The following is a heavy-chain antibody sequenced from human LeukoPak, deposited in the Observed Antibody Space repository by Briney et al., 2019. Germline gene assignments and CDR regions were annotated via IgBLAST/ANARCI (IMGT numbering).Heavy chain of an antibody. Sequence: ASVKVSCRASGYTFTSYGISWVRQAPGQGLEWMGWISAYNGNTNYAQKLQGRVTMTTDTSTSTAYMELRSLRSDDTAVYYCARDCYYYDSSVQYCLGYWGQGTLVTVSS. V-gene: IGHV1-18*01. D-gene: IGHD3-22*01. J-gene: IGHJ4*02. CDR1: GYTFTSYG. CDR3: ARDCYYYDSSVQYCLGY. CDR2: ISAYNGNT.